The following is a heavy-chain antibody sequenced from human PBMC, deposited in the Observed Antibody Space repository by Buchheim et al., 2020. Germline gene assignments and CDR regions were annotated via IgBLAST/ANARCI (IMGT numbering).Heavy chain of an antibody. Sequence: VQLVESGGGVVQPGGSLRLSCAASGFTFSSSSMNWVRQAPGKGLEWVSSISSSSTYIYYADSVKGRFTISRDNAKNSMYLQMNSLRAEDTAVYYCASRLCSGGSCYCLVWGQGTT. CDR1: GFTFSSSS. D-gene: IGHD2-15*01. V-gene: IGHV3-21*02. CDR2: ISSSSTYI. J-gene: IGHJ6*02. CDR3: ASRLCSGGSCYCLV.